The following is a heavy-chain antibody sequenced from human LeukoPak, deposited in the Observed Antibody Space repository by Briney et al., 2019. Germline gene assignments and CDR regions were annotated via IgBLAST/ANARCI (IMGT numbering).Heavy chain of an antibody. D-gene: IGHD3-16*01. V-gene: IGHV4-59*11. CDR2: IYYSGST. Sequence: SETLSLTCTVSGGSISSHYWSWIRQPPGKGLEWIGCIYYSGSTNYNPSLKSRVTISVDTTKNQFSLKLNSVTAADTAVYYCARGRGGLFDYWGQGTLVTVSS. CDR1: GGSISSHY. J-gene: IGHJ4*02. CDR3: ARGRGGLFDY.